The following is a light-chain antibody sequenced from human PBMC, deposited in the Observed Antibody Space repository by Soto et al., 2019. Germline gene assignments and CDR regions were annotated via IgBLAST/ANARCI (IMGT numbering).Light chain of an antibody. V-gene: IGKV1-39*01. CDR3: QQSYSTTIT. CDR1: QSISSY. CDR2: AAS. J-gene: IGKJ5*01. Sequence: DIQMTQSPYSLSASVGDRVTTTCRASQSISSYLNWYHQKPGKAPKLLIYAASSLQSGVPSRFSGSGSGTDFTLTISSLQPEDFATYYCQQSYSTTITFGQGTRLETK.